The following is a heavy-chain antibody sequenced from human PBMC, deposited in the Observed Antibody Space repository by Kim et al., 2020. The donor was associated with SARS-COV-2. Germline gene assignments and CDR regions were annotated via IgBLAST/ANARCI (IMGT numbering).Heavy chain of an antibody. D-gene: IGHD2-8*01. J-gene: IGHJ3*02. CDR3: AEGYCTNGVCDAFDI. V-gene: IGHV1-69*01. Sequence: QKFQGRVTITADESTSTAYMELSSLRSEDTAVYYCAEGYCTNGVCDAFDIWGQGTMVTVSS.